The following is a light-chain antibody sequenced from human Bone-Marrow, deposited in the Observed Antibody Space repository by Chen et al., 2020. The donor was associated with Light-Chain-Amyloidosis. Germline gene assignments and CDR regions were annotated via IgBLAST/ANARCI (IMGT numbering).Light chain of an antibody. CDR2: RND. CDR1: SSNIVSTY. CDR3: QVWERSRERPV. J-gene: IGLJ3*02. Sequence: QSVLTQPPSVSGTPGQRVTISCSGSSSNIVSTYVYWYQQFPGTAPKLLIYRNDQRPSGVHDRFAGSKSGTSATLAISRVEAGDEADYYCQVWERSRERPVFGGGTKLTGL. V-gene: IGLV1-47*01.